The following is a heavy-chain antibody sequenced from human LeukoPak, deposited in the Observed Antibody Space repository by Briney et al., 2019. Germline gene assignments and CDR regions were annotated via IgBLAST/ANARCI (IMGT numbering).Heavy chain of an antibody. V-gene: IGHV1-46*01. Sequence: ASVKVSCKASGYTFTSYYMHWVRQAPGQGLEWMGIINPSGGSTSYAQKFQGSVTMTRDMSTSTVYMELSSLRSEDTAVYYCARARNDRDYYMDVWGKGTTVTVSS. J-gene: IGHJ6*03. CDR2: INPSGGST. CDR3: ARARNDRDYYMDV. CDR1: GYTFTSYY. D-gene: IGHD3-22*01.